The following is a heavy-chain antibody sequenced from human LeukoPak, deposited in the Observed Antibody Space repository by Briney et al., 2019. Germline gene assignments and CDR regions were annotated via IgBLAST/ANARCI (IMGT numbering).Heavy chain of an antibody. CDR1: GFTFSSYS. V-gene: IGHV3-21*04. D-gene: IGHD3-16*02. CDR2: ISSSSSYI. CDR3: AREFSDDYVWGSYRFVDY. Sequence: GGSLRLSCAASGFTFSSYSMNWVRQAPGKGLEWVSSISSSSSYIYYADSVKGRFTISRGNAKNSLYLQMNSLRAEDTAVYYWAREFSDDYVWGSYRFVDYWGQGTLVTVSS. J-gene: IGHJ4*02.